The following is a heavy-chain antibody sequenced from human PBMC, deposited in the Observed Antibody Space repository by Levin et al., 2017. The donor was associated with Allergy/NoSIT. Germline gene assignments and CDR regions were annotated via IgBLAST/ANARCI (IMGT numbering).Heavy chain of an antibody. CDR2: ISGNGAGT. J-gene: IGHJ4*02. CDR1: GFTFSNYG. D-gene: IGHD3-16*01. CDR3: AKRPRSSGDDYVDY. Sequence: GGSLRLSCAASGFTFSNYGMTWVRQAPGKGLEWVSAISGNGAGTYHAESVKGRFTISRDNSRNTLYLQMNSLRAEDTAVYYCAKRPRSSGDDYVDYWGQGILVTVSS. V-gene: IGHV3-23*01.